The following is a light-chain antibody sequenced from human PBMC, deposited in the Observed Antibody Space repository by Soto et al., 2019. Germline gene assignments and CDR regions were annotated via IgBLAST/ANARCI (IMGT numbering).Light chain of an antibody. CDR3: QQLNGYPLT. V-gene: IGKV1-9*01. CDR1: QGISSY. J-gene: IGKJ4*01. CDR2: VAS. Sequence: DIQLTQSPSFLSASVGDRVTITCRASQGISSYLAWYQQKPEKAPKLLIYVASTLQSGVPSRFSGSGSGTEFTLTINSLQPEDFATYYCQQLNGYPLTFGGGTKGESK.